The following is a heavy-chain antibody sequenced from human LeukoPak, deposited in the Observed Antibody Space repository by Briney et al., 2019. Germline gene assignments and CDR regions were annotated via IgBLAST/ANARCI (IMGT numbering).Heavy chain of an antibody. J-gene: IGHJ4*02. Sequence: ASVKVSCKVSGYTFTGYHIHWVRQAPGQGHEWMGWMNPSTGGTYYAQNFQGRVTMTRDTSINTAYMELSSLTSDDTAVYYCARGYCSGDKCYVFDHWGQGTLVTVSS. CDR3: ARGYCSGDKCYVFDH. CDR1: GYTFTGYH. CDR2: MNPSTGGT. D-gene: IGHD2-15*01. V-gene: IGHV1-2*02.